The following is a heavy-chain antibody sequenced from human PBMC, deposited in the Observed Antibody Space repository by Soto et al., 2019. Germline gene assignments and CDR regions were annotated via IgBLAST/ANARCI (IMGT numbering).Heavy chain of an antibody. J-gene: IGHJ4*02. V-gene: IGHV4-61*01. D-gene: IGHD4-17*01. CDR3: AREPTVTLFDY. CDR1: GGSVSSSSYY. CDR2: IYYSGST. Sequence: SETLSLTCTVSGGSVSSSSYYWGWVRQPPGKGLEWIGYIYYSGSTNYNPSLKSRVTISVDTSKNQFSLKLSSVTAADTAVYYCAREPTVTLFDYWGQGTLVTVSS.